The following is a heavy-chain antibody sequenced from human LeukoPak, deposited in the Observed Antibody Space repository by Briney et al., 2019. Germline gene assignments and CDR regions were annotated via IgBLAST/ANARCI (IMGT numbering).Heavy chain of an antibody. Sequence: GRSLRLSCAASGFSFSSYWMHWVRQVPGKGLVWVARINPGGSSITYADSVKGRFTISRDNAKNTLYLQMDSLRAEDTGVYYCARSNQADDYWGQGTLVTVSS. CDR3: ARSNQADDY. D-gene: IGHD1-14*01. V-gene: IGHV3-74*01. CDR1: GFSFSSYW. CDR2: INPGGSSI. J-gene: IGHJ4*02.